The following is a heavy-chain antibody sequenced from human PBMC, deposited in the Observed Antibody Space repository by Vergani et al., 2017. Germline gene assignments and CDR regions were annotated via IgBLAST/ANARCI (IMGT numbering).Heavy chain of an antibody. Sequence: EVQLVESGGGLVKPGGSLRLSCAASGFTFSSYSMNWVRQAPGKGLEWVSSISSSSSYIYYADSVKGRFTISRDNAKNQFSLKLSSVTAVDTAVYYCARIPVVPAATRWFDPWGQGTLVTVSS. CDR2: ISSSSSYI. CDR3: ARIPVVPAATRWFDP. D-gene: IGHD2-2*01. J-gene: IGHJ5*02. CDR1: GFTFSSYS. V-gene: IGHV3-21*04.